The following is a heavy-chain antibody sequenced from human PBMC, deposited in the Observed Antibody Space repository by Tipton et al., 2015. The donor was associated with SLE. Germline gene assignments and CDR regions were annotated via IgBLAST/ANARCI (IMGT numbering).Heavy chain of an antibody. CDR3: ARANYDFWSGYPRYNWFDP. V-gene: IGHV4-4*08. D-gene: IGHD3-3*01. CDR2: IYTSGST. Sequence: TLSLTCTVSGGSISSYYWSWIRQPPGKGLEWIGYIYTSGSTNYNPSLKSRVTISVDTSKNQFSLRLSSVTAADTAVYYCARANYDFWSGYPRYNWFDPWGQGTLVTVSS. CDR1: GGSISSYY. J-gene: IGHJ5*02.